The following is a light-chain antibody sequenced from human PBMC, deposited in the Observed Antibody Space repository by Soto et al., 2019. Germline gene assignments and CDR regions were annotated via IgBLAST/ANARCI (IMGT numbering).Light chain of an antibody. CDR2: GAP. CDR3: QQYNNWPPAYT. J-gene: IGKJ2*01. CDR1: QSVSSN. V-gene: IGKV3-15*01. Sequence: EIVMTQSPATLSVSPGERATLSCRASQSVSSNLAWYQQKPGQAPRLLIYGAPTSSTGTPARFSGSGSGTEFTLTISSLQSEDFAVYYCQQYNNWPPAYTFGQGTKLEIK.